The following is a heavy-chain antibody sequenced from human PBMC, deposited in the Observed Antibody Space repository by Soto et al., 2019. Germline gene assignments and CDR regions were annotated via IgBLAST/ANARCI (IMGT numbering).Heavy chain of an antibody. J-gene: IGHJ5*02. CDR1: GGSISSGGYS. Sequence: SSEILSLTCAVSGGSISSGGYSWSWIRQPPGKGLEWIGYIYHSGITKYNPSLKSRVTISMDTSKNQFSLNLSSVTAADAAVYYCAREDYEYDSSGYYSSWGQGTLVPVSS. CDR2: IYHSGIT. V-gene: IGHV4-30-2*01. D-gene: IGHD3-22*01. CDR3: AREDYEYDSSGYYSS.